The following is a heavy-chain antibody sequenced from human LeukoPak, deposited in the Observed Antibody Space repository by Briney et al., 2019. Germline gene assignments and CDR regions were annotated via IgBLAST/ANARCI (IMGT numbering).Heavy chain of an antibody. D-gene: IGHD3-16*01. CDR1: GYTFTGYY. CDR3: ATQRGSYLWGTDFDY. CDR2: INPNSGDT. V-gene: IGHV1-2*02. Sequence: EASVKVSCKASGYTFTGYYMHWVRQAPGQGLEWMGWINPNSGDTKYAQKLQGRVTMTRDTSISTAYMELSRLRSDDTAVYYCATQRGSYLWGTDFDYWGQGTLVTVSS. J-gene: IGHJ4*02.